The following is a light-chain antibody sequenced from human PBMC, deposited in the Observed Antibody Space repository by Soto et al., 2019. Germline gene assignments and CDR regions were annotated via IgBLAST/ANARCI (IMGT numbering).Light chain of an antibody. Sequence: DIQMTQSPSSVSASVGDTVTITCRASQDINSRLAWFQQQPGRPPKYVIQAATMLQSGFPSRFDGSGSGRDFTLTIHTLQPEDSATYYCLQVANFPRTFGQGTKVEMK. V-gene: IGKV1-12*01. CDR1: QDINSR. J-gene: IGKJ1*01. CDR2: AAT. CDR3: LQVANFPRT.